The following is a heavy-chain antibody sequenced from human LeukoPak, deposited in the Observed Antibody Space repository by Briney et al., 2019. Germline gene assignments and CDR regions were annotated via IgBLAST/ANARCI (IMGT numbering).Heavy chain of an antibody. CDR1: GGSFSGYY. Sequence: SETLSLTCAVYGGSFSGYYWSWIRQPPGKGLEWLGEINHSGSTNYNPSLKSLVTISVDTSKNQFSLKLSSVTAPDTAVYYCAGDDYYDSSGGIDYWGQGTLVTVSS. D-gene: IGHD3-22*01. V-gene: IGHV4-34*01. CDR3: AGDDYYDSSGGIDY. CDR2: INHSGST. J-gene: IGHJ4*02.